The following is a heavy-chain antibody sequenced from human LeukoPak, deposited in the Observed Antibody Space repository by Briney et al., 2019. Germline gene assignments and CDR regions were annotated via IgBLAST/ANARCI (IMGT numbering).Heavy chain of an antibody. J-gene: IGHJ4*02. V-gene: IGHV3-66*01. D-gene: IGHD5-18*01. CDR1: GFTVSSNY. CDR3: ARVYSYGYYFDY. CDR2: IYSGGST. Sequence: GGSLRLSCAASGFTVSSNYMSWVRQAPGKGLEWVSVIYSGGSTYYADSVKGRFTISRDNSKNTLYLQMNSLRAEDTAVYYCARVYSYGYYFDYWGQGTLATVSS.